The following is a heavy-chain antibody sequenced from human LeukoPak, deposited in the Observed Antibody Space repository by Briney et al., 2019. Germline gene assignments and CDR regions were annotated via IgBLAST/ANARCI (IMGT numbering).Heavy chain of an antibody. Sequence: GASVKVSCKASGYTFTSYGISWVRQAPGQGLEWMGWISAYNGNTNYAQKLQGRVTTTTDTSTSTAYMELRSLRSDDTAVYYCARAGEVLLWFGELFPHDAFDIWGQGTMVTVSS. CDR2: ISAYNGNT. J-gene: IGHJ3*02. V-gene: IGHV1-18*01. CDR3: ARAGEVLLWFGELFPHDAFDI. D-gene: IGHD3-10*01. CDR1: GYTFTSYG.